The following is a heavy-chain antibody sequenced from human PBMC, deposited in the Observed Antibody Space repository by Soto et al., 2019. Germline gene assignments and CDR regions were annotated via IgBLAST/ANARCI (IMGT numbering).Heavy chain of an antibody. CDR3: ARTDNVGYYPY. CDR2: IYHSGTT. J-gene: IGHJ4*02. D-gene: IGHD3-3*01. Sequence: SETLSLTCAVSGGSIISNYWWAWIRQSPGEGLVWIGSIYHSGTTYYNPSLESRVIISVDTSESRFALRLTSVTAADSAVYDCARTDNVGYYPYCGQGTLVTVSS. V-gene: IGHV4-38-2*01. CDR1: GGSIISNYW.